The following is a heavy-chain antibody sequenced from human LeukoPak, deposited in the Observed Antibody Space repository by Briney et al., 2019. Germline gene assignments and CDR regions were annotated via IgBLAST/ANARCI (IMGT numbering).Heavy chain of an antibody. D-gene: IGHD2-2*02. CDR3: ASGYCSSTSCYIGYFDL. CDR1: GGSFSGYY. CDR2: INHSGST. V-gene: IGHV4-34*01. J-gene: IGHJ2*01. Sequence: SETLSLTCAVYGGSFSGYYWSWIRQPPGKGLEWIGEINHSGSTNYNPSLKSRVTISVDTSKNQFSLKLSSVTAADTAVYYCASGYCSSTSCYIGYFDLWGRGTLVTVSS.